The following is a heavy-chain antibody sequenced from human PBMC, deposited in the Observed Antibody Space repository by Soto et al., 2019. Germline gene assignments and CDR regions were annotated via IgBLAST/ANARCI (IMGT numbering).Heavy chain of an antibody. D-gene: IGHD5-18*01. CDR2: INPNSGGT. J-gene: IGHJ4*02. Sequence: ASVKVSCKASGYTFTGYYMHWVRQAPGQGLEWMGWINPNSGGTNYAQKFQGRVTMTRDTSISTAYMELSRLRSDDTAVYYCARDVDTAMVCFDYWGQGTLVTVPA. V-gene: IGHV1-2*02. CDR1: GYTFTGYY. CDR3: ARDVDTAMVCFDY.